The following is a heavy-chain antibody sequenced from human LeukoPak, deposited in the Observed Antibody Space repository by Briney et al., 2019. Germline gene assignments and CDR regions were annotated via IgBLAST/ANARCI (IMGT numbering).Heavy chain of an antibody. Sequence: PGGSLRLSCAASGFTFSSYGMHWVRQAPGKGLEWVSFIRDDGNEKYYTDSVKGRFTISRDNSKNTLYLQMNSLRPEDTAVYYCAKNLTPSREGVIDYGGRGPVVTASS. V-gene: IGHV3-30*02. CDR3: AKNLTPSREGVIDY. D-gene: IGHD1-26*01. CDR2: IRDDGNEK. J-gene: IGHJ4*02. CDR1: GFTFSSYG.